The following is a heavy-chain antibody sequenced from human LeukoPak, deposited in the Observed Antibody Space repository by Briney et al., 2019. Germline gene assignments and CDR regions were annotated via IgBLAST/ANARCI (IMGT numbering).Heavy chain of an antibody. CDR2: IIAIFGTA. Sequence: ASVNVSCKASGGTFSSYAISWVRQAPGQGLEWMGGIIAIFGTANYAQKFQGRVTITADESTSTAYMELSSLRSEDTAVYYCARSTFGVVLNWFDPWGQGTLVTVSS. D-gene: IGHD3-3*01. J-gene: IGHJ5*02. CDR3: ARSTFGVVLNWFDP. CDR1: GGTFSSYA. V-gene: IGHV1-69*13.